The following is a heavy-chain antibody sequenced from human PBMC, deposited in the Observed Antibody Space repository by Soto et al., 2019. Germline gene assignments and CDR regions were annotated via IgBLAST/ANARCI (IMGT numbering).Heavy chain of an antibody. D-gene: IGHD3-10*01. J-gene: IGHJ4*02. Sequence: EVQLLESGGGLVQPGGSLRLSCAASGFTFSTDTVTWVRQAPGKGLQWVSTSSGSGGATYYADSVKGRFTISRDNFKATLYLQMNSLRVEDTAIYYCARDGGRACELWFGEGDRWGQGTLVTVSS. CDR2: SSGSGGAT. V-gene: IGHV3-23*01. CDR3: ARDGGRACELWFGEGDR. CDR1: GFTFSTDT.